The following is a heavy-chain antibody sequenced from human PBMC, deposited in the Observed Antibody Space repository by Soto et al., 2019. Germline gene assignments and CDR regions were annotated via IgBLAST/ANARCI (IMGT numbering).Heavy chain of an antibody. CDR3: ARDLSEYYYDSSGYYSRGDAFDI. D-gene: IGHD3-22*01. CDR1: GGTFSSYA. CDR2: IIPIFGTA. J-gene: IGHJ3*02. Sequence: SVKVSCKASGGTFSSYAISWVRQAPGQGLEWMGGIIPIFGTANYAQKFQGRVTITADESTSTAYMELSSLRSEDTAVYYCARDLSEYYYDSSGYYSRGDAFDIWGQGTMVTVSS. V-gene: IGHV1-69*13.